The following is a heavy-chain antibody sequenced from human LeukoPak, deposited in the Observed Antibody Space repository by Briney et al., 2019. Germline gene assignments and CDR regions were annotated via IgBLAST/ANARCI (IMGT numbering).Heavy chain of an antibody. J-gene: IGHJ4*02. D-gene: IGHD6-13*01. V-gene: IGHV3-20*04. CDR3: AKAPRAGKGANYFDY. Sequence: GGSLRLSCAASGFSFDDYGMSWVRQAPGKGLEWVSGINWNGGSTGYADSVKGRFTISRDNAKNSLYLQMNSLRAEDTAVYYCAKAPRAGKGANYFDYWGQGTLVTVSS. CDR1: GFSFDDYG. CDR2: INWNGGST.